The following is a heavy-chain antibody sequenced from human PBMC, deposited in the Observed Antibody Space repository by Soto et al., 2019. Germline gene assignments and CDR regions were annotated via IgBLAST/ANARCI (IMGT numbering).Heavy chain of an antibody. CDR3: ARYCDYAYYFAY. V-gene: IGHV3-48*01. Sequence: EVQLVESGGGLVQPGGSLILSCTASGFSFSSYSMNWVRQAPGKGLEWVSCISSSSSTIYYADSVKGRFTISRDNTKNALYPQMNSLRAEETAVDFWARYCDYAYYFAYWGRGTLITVS. CDR2: ISSSSSTI. D-gene: IGHD4-17*01. J-gene: IGHJ4*02. CDR1: GFSFSSYS.